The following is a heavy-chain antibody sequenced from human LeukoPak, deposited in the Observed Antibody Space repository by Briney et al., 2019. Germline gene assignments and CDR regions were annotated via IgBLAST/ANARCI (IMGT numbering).Heavy chain of an antibody. J-gene: IGHJ4*02. CDR2: IIPILGIA. V-gene: IGHV1-69*10. Sequence: SVKVSCKASGGTFSSYAISWVRQAPGQGLEWMGRIIPILGIANYAQKFQGRVTITADKSTSTAYMELSSLRSEDTAVYYCAREERQGITIFGVVIDYFDYWGQGTLVTVSS. CDR1: GGTFSSYA. D-gene: IGHD3-3*01. CDR3: AREERQGITIFGVVIDYFDY.